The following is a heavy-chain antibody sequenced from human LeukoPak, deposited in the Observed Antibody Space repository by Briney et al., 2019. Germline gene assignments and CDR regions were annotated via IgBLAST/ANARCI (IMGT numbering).Heavy chain of an antibody. CDR1: GGSINNGGYY. Sequence: PSQTLSLTCTVSGGSINNGGYYWSWIRQHPGKGLEWIGYIYYSGSSYYNPSLKSRVTISVDRSKNQFSLKLSSVTAADTAVYYCARWGSYRNDAFDIWGQGTMVTVSS. V-gene: IGHV4-31*09. CDR3: ARWGSYRNDAFDI. CDR2: IYYSGSS. D-gene: IGHD3-16*02. J-gene: IGHJ3*02.